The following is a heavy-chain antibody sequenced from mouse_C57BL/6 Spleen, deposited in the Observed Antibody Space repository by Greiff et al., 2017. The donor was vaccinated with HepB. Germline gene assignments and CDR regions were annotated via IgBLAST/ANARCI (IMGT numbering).Heavy chain of an antibody. CDR3: ARNVQLKGYFDY. J-gene: IGHJ2*01. Sequence: VQLQQSGAELVKPGASVKMSCKASGYTFTSYWITWVKQRPGQGLEWIGDIYPGSGSTNYNEKLKSKATLTVDTSSSTSYMQLSSLTSEDSAVYYCARNVQLKGYFDYWGQGTTLTVSS. D-gene: IGHD4-1*02. V-gene: IGHV1-55*01. CDR1: GYTFTSYW. CDR2: IYPGSGST.